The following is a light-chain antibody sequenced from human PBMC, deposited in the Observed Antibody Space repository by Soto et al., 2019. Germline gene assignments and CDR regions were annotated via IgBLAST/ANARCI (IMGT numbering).Light chain of an antibody. CDR2: GTS. V-gene: IGKV3-20*01. J-gene: IGKJ3*01. CDR3: QHYGDSPPFT. CDR1: QSISSTY. Sequence: EVVLTQSPGTLSLSPGERATLSCRTSQSISSTYLAWYQQKPGQAPRLLMSGTSRSDTVIPDRFSGSGSGTDFTLSISRLEPEDFAVYYCQHYGDSPPFTFGPGTKVDVK.